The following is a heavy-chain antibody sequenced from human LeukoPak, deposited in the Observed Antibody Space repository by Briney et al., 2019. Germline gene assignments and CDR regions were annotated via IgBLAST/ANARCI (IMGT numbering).Heavy chain of an antibody. CDR3: ARSSGGLMDKYYFDY. CDR2: IIPIFGTA. Sequence: SVNVSCKASGGTFSSYAISWVRQAPGQGLEWMGGIIPIFGTANYAQKFQGRVTITADESTSTAYMELSSLRSEDTAVYYCARSSGGLMDKYYFDYWGQGTLVTVSS. CDR1: GGTFSSYA. J-gene: IGHJ4*02. V-gene: IGHV1-69*13. D-gene: IGHD3-10*01.